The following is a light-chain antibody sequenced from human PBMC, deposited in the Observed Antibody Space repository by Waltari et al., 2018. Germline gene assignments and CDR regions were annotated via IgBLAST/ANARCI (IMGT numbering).Light chain of an antibody. CDR2: DAS. Sequence: EIVLTQSPATLSLSPGEGATLSCRTSQNVRHLAWYQQKPGQAPRLLTYDASTRVTGIPDRCSGGGSGTDFTLTISRLEPADFAVYYCQRSGLSPPLTFGGGTKVEIK. CDR1: QNVRH. J-gene: IGKJ4*01. V-gene: IGKV3-20*01. CDR3: QRSGLSPPLT.